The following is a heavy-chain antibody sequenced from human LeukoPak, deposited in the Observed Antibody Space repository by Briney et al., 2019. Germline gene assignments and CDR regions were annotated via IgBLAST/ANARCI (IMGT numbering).Heavy chain of an antibody. CDR1: GGSISSYY. CDR2: IYYSGST. D-gene: IGHD3-3*01. V-gene: IGHV4-59*01. CDR3: AGFTIFGAAHAHYYYGMDV. J-gene: IGHJ6*02. Sequence: PSEILSLTCTVSGGSISSYYWSWIRQPPGKGLEWIGYIYYSGSTNYNPSLKSRVTISVDTSKNQFSLKLSSVTAADTAVYYCAGFTIFGAAHAHYYYGMDVWGQGTTVTVSS.